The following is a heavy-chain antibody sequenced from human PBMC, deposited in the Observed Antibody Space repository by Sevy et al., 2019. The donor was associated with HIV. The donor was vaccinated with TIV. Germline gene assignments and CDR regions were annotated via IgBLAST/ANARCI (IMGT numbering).Heavy chain of an antibody. CDR3: ARGKAIAAAASTAYYYYGMDV. Sequence: SETLSLTCAVYGGSFSGYYWSWIRQRPGKGLEWIGEINHSGSTNYNPSLKSRVTISVDTSKNQFSLKLSSVTAADTAVYYCARGKAIAAAASTAYYYYGMDVWGQGTTVTVSS. J-gene: IGHJ6*02. CDR2: INHSGST. D-gene: IGHD6-13*01. V-gene: IGHV4-34*01. CDR1: GGSFSGYY.